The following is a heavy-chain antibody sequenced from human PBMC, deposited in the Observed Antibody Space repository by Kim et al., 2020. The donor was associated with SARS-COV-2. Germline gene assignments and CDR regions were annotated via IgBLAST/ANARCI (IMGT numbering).Heavy chain of an antibody. CDR3: APSGYSYGTDLDH. D-gene: IGHD5-18*01. J-gene: IGHJ4*02. CDR1: GGTFSSYA. CDR2: IIPILGIA. Sequence: SVKVSCKASGGTFSSYAISWVRQAPGQGLEWMGRIIPILGIANYAQKFQGRVTITADKSTSTAYMELSSLRSEDTAVYYCAPSGYSYGTDLDHWGQGTLVTVSS. V-gene: IGHV1-69*04.